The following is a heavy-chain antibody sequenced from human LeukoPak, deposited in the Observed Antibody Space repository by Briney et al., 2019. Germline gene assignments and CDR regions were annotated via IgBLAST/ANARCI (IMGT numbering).Heavy chain of an antibody. CDR1: GFTFSSYA. CDR2: ISGSGGST. V-gene: IGHV3-23*01. J-gene: IGHJ4*02. Sequence: GGSLRLSCAASGFTFSSYAMSWVRQAPGKGLEWVSAISGSGGSTYYADSVRGRFTISRDNSGSTLYLQINSLRADDTAVYYCAKGGSTAWTAVDYWGQGTLVTVSS. CDR3: AKGGSTAWTAVDY. D-gene: IGHD2-2*01.